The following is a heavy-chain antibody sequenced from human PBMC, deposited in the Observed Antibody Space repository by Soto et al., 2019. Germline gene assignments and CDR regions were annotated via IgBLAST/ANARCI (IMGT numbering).Heavy chain of an antibody. V-gene: IGHV3-30*18. CDR3: AKFWAAAGLYYYYGMDA. CDR1: GFTFSSYG. CDR2: ISYDGSNK. Sequence: PGWSLRLSCAASGFTFSSYGMHWVRQAPGKGLEWVAVISYDGSNKYYADSVKGRFTISRDNSKNTLYLQMNSLRAEDTAVYYCAKFWAAAGLYYYYGMDAWGHGTTVT. J-gene: IGHJ6*02. D-gene: IGHD6-13*01.